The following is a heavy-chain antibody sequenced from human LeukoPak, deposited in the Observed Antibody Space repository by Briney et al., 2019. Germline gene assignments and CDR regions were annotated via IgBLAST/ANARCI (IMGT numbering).Heavy chain of an antibody. V-gene: IGHV4-4*07. Sequence: SETLSLTCTVSGGSISSYYWSWIRQPAGKGLERVGRIYTSGSTNYNPSLKSRVTMSVDTSKHHFSLKLSSVTAADTAVYYCARIYGPDAFDIWGQGTMVTVSS. J-gene: IGHJ3*02. CDR2: IYTSGST. D-gene: IGHD3-10*01. CDR3: ARIYGPDAFDI. CDR1: GGSISSYY.